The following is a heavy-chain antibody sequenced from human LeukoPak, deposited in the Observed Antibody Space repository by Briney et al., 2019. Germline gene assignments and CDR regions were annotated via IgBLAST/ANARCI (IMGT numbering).Heavy chain of an antibody. CDR2: ISWNSGSI. Sequence: GGSLRPSCAASGFTFDDYAMHWVRQAPGKGLEWVSGISWNSGSIGYADSVKGRFTISRDNAKNSLYLQMNSLRAEDTALYYCAKVALLDLYYFDYWGQGTLVTVSS. D-gene: IGHD3-3*02. CDR1: GFTFDDYA. V-gene: IGHV3-9*01. J-gene: IGHJ4*02. CDR3: AKVALLDLYYFDY.